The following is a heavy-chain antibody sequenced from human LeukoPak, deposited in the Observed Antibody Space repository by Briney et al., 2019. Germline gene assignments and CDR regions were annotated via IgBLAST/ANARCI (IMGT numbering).Heavy chain of an antibody. CDR3: ARSTVVTPPYYYGMDV. CDR1: GFTSSDYY. D-gene: IGHD4-23*01. Sequence: GGSLRLSCAASGFTSSDYYMSWIRQAPGKGLKWVSYISSSGSTIYYADSVKGRFTISRDNAKNSLYLQVNSLRAEDTAVYYCARSTVVTPPYYYGMDVWGQGTTVTVSS. V-gene: IGHV3-11*01. CDR2: ISSSGSTI. J-gene: IGHJ6*02.